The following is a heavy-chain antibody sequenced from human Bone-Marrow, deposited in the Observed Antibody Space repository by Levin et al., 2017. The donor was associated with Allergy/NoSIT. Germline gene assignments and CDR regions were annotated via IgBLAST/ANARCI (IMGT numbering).Heavy chain of an antibody. Sequence: GESLKISCAASGFTVNNARMNWVRQTPGKGLGWVGRIKSETDGGTADYAAPVKGRFTISRDDSKNILYLQMNSLRTEDTAVYSCTLERTGSGTGYVIGWGQGTLVTVSS. J-gene: IGHJ4*02. CDR2: IKSETDGGTA. D-gene: IGHD3/OR15-3a*01. CDR1: GFTVNNAR. V-gene: IGHV3-15*07. CDR3: TLERTGSGTGYVIG.